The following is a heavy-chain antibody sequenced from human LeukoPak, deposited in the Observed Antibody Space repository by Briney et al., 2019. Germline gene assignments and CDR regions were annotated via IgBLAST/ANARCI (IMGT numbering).Heavy chain of an antibody. D-gene: IGHD3-3*01. CDR3: AKETRFWSVIWNFDY. J-gene: IGHJ4*02. Sequence: GRSLRLSCLASGFSFSNYGMHWVRQAPGKGLEWVAVIWFDGSNEDYADSVKGRLTISRDNSKNTLYLQMNSLRAEDTAVYYCAKETRFWSVIWNFDYWGQGTLVTVSS. V-gene: IGHV3-33*06. CDR1: GFSFSNYG. CDR2: IWFDGSNE.